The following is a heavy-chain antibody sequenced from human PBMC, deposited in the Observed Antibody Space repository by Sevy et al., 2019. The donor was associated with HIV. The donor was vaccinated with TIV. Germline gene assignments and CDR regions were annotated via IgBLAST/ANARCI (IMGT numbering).Heavy chain of an antibody. CDR2: MNPNSGNT. V-gene: IGHV1-8*01. Sequence: ASVKVSCKASGYTFTSYDINWVRQATGQGLEWMGWMNPNSGNTVYAQKFQGRVTMTRNTSISTAYMELGSLRSEDTAVYYCASGIYYDSSGYYGYYYYGMDVWGQGTTVTVSS. D-gene: IGHD3-22*01. J-gene: IGHJ6*02. CDR1: GYTFTSYD. CDR3: ASGIYYDSSGYYGYYYYGMDV.